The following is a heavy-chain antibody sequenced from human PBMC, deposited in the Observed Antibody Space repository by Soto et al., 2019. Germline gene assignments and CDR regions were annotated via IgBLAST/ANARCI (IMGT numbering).Heavy chain of an antibody. J-gene: IGHJ4*02. V-gene: IGHV4-39*01. CDR2: IYYSGST. D-gene: IGHD3-3*01. CDR1: GGTIRSSGYY. CDR3: ARHYITIFGDNIDY. Sequence: PSETQSLTCTVSGGTIRSSGYYWGWIRQPPGKGLEWIGSIYYSGSTYYNPSLKSRVTISVDTSKNQFSLKLSSVTAADTAVYYCARHYITIFGDNIDYWGQGTLVTVSS.